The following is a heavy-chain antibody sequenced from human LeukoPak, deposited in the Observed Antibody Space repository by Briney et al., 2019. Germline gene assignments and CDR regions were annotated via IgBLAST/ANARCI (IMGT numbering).Heavy chain of an antibody. V-gene: IGHV3-30*02. J-gene: IGHJ4*02. CDR3: AKESGVLLWCGELRFDY. CDR2: IRYDGSNK. CDR1: GFTFSSYG. D-gene: IGHD3-10*01. Sequence: GGSLRLSCAASGFTFSSYGMHWVRQAPGKGLEWVAFIRYDGSNKYYADSVKGRFTISRDNSKNTLYLQMNSLRAEDTAVYYCAKESGVLLWCGELRFDYWGQGTLVTVSS.